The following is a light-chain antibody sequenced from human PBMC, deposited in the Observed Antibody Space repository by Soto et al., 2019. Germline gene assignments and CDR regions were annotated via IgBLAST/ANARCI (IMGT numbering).Light chain of an antibody. V-gene: IGLV1-40*01. Sequence: QPVLTQPPSVSGAPGQRVTISCTGSSSNIGAGYDVHWYQQLPGTAPTLLIYSNTNRPSGVPDRFSGSKSGTSASLAITGLQAEDEADYYCQSYDSSLSGSVFGGGTKLTVL. CDR2: SNT. CDR1: SSNIGAGYD. CDR3: QSYDSSLSGSV. J-gene: IGLJ3*02.